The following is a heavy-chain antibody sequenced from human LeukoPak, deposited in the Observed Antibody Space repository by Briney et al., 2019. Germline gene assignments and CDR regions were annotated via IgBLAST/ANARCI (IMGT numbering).Heavy chain of an antibody. V-gene: IGHV3-30*18. CDR3: AKQGDSGYAPG. CDR2: ISYDGSNK. CDR1: GFTFSSYG. D-gene: IGHD5-12*01. J-gene: IGHJ4*02. Sequence: GGSPRLSCAASGFTFSSYGMHWVRQAPGKGLEWVAVISYDGSNKYYADSVKGRFTTSRDNSKNTLYLQMNSLRAEDTAVYYCAKQGDSGYAPGWGQGTLVTVSS.